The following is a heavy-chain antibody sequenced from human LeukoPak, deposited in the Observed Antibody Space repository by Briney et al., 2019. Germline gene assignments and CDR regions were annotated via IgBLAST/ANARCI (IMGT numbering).Heavy chain of an antibody. CDR2: ISGSGDST. V-gene: IGHV3-23*01. CDR1: GFTFSNYA. Sequence: PGGSLRLSCAAPGFTFSNYAMSWVRQAPGKGLEWVSDISGSGDSTNYADSVKGRFTISRDNSKNTLYLQMNSLRAEDTAIYYCAKSRGSYWVPEFDYWGQGTLVTVSS. CDR3: AKSRGSYWVPEFDY. J-gene: IGHJ4*02. D-gene: IGHD1-26*01.